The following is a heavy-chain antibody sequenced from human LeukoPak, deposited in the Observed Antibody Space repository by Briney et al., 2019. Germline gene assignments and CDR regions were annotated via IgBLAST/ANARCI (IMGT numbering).Heavy chain of an antibody. J-gene: IGHJ5*02. Sequence: ASVKVSCKVSRYTLTELSMHWVRQAPGKGLEWMGGFDPEDGETIYAQKFQGRVTMTEDTSTDTAYMELSSLRSEDTAVYYCATAKSSGYYYRPSDWFDPWGQGTLVTVSS. CDR2: FDPEDGET. V-gene: IGHV1-24*01. D-gene: IGHD3-22*01. CDR1: RYTLTELS. CDR3: ATAKSSGYYYRPSDWFDP.